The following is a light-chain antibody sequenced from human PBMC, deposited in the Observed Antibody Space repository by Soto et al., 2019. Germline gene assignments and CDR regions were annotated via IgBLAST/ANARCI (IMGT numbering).Light chain of an antibody. V-gene: IGLV2-14*03. CDR3: SSYTSSSTHVV. CDR2: DVS. CDR1: SSDVGGYNY. J-gene: IGLJ2*01. Sequence: QSALTQPASVSGSPGQSITISCTGTSSDVGGYNYVSWYQQHPDKAPKLMIYDVSNRPSGVSNRFSGSKSGNTASLTISGLQAEDEAEYYCSSYTSSSTHVVFGGGTKLTVL.